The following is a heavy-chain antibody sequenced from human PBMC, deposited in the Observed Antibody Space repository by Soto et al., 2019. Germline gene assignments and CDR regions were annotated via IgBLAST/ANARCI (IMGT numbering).Heavy chain of an antibody. CDR3: ASFYGDYYFDY. CDR1: GGSFSGYY. CDR2: INHSGST. Sequence: PSETLSHTCAVYGGSFSGYYWSWIRQPPGKGLEWIGEINHSGSTNYNPSLKSRVTISVDTSKNQFSLKLSSVTAADAAVYYCASFYGDYYFDYWGQGTLVTVSS. V-gene: IGHV4-34*01. J-gene: IGHJ4*02. D-gene: IGHD4-17*01.